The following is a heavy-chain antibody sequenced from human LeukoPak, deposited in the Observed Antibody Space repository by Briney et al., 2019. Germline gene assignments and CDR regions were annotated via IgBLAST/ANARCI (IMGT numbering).Heavy chain of an antibody. CDR1: GFTFSAYW. CDR3: ARDLDWLLFDY. J-gene: IGHJ4*02. D-gene: IGHD3-9*01. V-gene: IGHV3-74*01. Sequence: GGSLRLSCAASGFTFSAYWMHWVRQAPGKGLVWASRVKYDGSTTTYADSVKGRFTISRDNAKNILYLQMNSLRVEDTAVYYCARDLDWLLFDYWGQGTLVTVSS. CDR2: VKYDGSTT.